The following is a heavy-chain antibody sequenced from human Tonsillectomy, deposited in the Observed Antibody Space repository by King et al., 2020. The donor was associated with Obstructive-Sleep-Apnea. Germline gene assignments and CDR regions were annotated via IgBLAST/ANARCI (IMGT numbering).Heavy chain of an antibody. CDR2: VYYSGGN. D-gene: IGHD7-27*01. Sequence: QLQESGPGLVKPSETLSLTCTVSGGSNSSSSYYWGWIRQPPGNGLEWIWSVYYSGGNYYNPSLKSRVTISVDTSKNQVSLKLSSVTAADTAVYYCARQKKTGDPYYFDYWGQGTLVTVSS. V-gene: IGHV4-39*01. CDR3: ARQKKTGDPYYFDY. J-gene: IGHJ4*02. CDR1: GGSNSSSSYY.